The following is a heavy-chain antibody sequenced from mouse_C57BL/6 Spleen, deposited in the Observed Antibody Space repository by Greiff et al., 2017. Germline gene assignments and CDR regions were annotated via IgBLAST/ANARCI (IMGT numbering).Heavy chain of an antibody. CDR1: GYTFTDYY. J-gene: IGHJ4*01. V-gene: IGHV1-26*01. Sequence: EVQLQQSGPELVKPGASVKISCKASGYTFTDYYMNWVKQSHGKGLEWIGDINPNNGGTSYNQKFKGKATLTVDKSSSTAYMERRSLTSEDSAVYYCARSRQLPYAMDYWGQGTSVTVSS. CDR2: INPNNGGT. D-gene: IGHD3-2*01. CDR3: ARSRQLPYAMDY.